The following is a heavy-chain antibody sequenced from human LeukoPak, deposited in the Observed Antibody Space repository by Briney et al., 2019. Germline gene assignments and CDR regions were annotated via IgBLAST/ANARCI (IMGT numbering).Heavy chain of an antibody. CDR3: ARLAEMATIWMDV. D-gene: IGHD5-24*01. J-gene: IGHJ6*02. CDR1: GYSFTSYW. CDR2: IYPGDSDT. V-gene: IGHV5-51*01. Sequence: GESLKISCRGSGYSFTSYWIGWVRQMPGKGLEWMGIIYPGDSDTRYSPSFQGQVTISADKSISTAYLQWSSLKASDTAMYHCARLAEMATIWMDVWGQGTTVTVSS.